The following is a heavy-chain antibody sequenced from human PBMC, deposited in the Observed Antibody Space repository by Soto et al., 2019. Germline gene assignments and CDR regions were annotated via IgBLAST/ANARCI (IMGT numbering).Heavy chain of an antibody. CDR2: ISYSGTT. Sequence: SETRSRTWAVSGDSVSGYYCTWIWQPPGKGLEWDGSISYSGTTDDNPSLTSRVSLAVDTSKNQFYLKLRSVTAADTAVYYCARNRGATSVYWGQGTVVTVSS. D-gene: IGHD1-26*01. V-gene: IGHV4-38-2*01. CDR1: GDSVSGYY. J-gene: IGHJ4*02. CDR3: ARNRGATSVY.